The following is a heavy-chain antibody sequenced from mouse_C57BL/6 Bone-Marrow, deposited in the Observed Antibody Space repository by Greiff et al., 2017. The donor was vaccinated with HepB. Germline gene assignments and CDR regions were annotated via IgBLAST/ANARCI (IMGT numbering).Heavy chain of an antibody. J-gene: IGHJ1*03. CDR3: TSNPLYYYGSSYWYFDV. V-gene: IGHV14-4*01. D-gene: IGHD1-1*01. CDR1: GFNIKDDY. Sequence: EVQLKESGAELVRPGASVKLSCTASGFNIKDDYMHWVKQRPEQGLEWIGWIDPENGDTEYASKFQGKATITADTYSNTPYLQLSSLTSEDTAVYYCTSNPLYYYGSSYWYFDVWGTGTTVTVSS. CDR2: IDPENGDT.